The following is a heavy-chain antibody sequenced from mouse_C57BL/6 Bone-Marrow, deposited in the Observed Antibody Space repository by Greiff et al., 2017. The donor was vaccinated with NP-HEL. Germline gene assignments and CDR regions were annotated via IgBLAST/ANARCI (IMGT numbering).Heavy chain of an antibody. CDR2: IHPNSGST. D-gene: IGHD1-1*01. J-gene: IGHJ1*03. V-gene: IGHV1-64*01. Sequence: VQLQQPGAELVKPGASVKLSCKAAGDRGTREGRQGGKKRGGEGREWSGMIHPNSGSTNYNEKFKSKATLTVDKSSSTAYMQLSSLTSEDSAVYYCASQYGSSWSDWYFDVWGTGTTVTVSS. CDR1: GDRGTREG. CDR3: ASQYGSSWSDWYFDV.